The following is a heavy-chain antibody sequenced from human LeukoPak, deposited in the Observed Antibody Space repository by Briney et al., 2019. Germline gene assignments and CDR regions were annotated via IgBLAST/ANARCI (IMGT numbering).Heavy chain of an antibody. CDR1: GGSISSYY. J-gene: IGHJ4*02. CDR2: IYYSGST. V-gene: IGHV4-59*01. CDR3: ARDQDSSGYYLDY. D-gene: IGHD3-22*01. Sequence: SETLSLTCTVSGGSISSYYWRWIRQPPGKGLEWIGYIYYSGSTNYNPPLKSRVTISVDTSKNQFSLKLSSVTAADTAVYYCARDQDSSGYYLDYWGQGTLVTVSS.